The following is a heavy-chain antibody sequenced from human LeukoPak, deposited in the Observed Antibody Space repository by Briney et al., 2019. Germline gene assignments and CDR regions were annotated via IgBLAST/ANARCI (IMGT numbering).Heavy chain of an antibody. CDR1: GFTFSSYG. CDR3: ARDVGATTGDDY. J-gene: IGHJ4*02. V-gene: IGHV3-33*08. CDR2: IWYGGSNK. Sequence: PGGSLRLSCAASGFTFSSYGMHWVRQAPGKGLEWVAVIWYGGSNKYYADSVKGRFTISRDNSKNTLYLQMNSLRAEDTAVYYCARDVGATTGDDYWGQGTLVTVSS. D-gene: IGHD1-26*01.